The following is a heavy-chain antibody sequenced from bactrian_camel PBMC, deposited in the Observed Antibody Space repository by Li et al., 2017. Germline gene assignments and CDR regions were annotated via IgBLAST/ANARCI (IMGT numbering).Heavy chain of an antibody. CDR2: IAGGGNP. V-gene: IGHV3S55*01. J-gene: IGHJ4*01. D-gene: IGHD2*01. CDR3: AAETGQYCSGGYPSY. CDR1: GPTYSSLC. Sequence: HVQLVESGGGSVQAGGSLTLSCAASGPTYSSLCIAWFRQAPGKEREGVASIAGGGNPAYVEAVKGRFTISRDTAKNTLDLQMTSLKPEDTAMYYCAAETGQYCSGGYPSYWGQGTQVTVS.